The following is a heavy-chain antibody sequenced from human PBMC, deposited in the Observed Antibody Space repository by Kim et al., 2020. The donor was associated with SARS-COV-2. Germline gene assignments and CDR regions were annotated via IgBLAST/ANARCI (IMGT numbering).Heavy chain of an antibody. CDR2: GNK. V-gene: IGHV1-18*01. D-gene: IGHD2-21*02. Sequence: GNKTYAPQLQGRVTMPPDTSTSTAYRELRSLRSDDTAVYYCAREGDGGFDYWGQGTLVTVSS. J-gene: IGHJ4*02. CDR3: AREGDGGFDY.